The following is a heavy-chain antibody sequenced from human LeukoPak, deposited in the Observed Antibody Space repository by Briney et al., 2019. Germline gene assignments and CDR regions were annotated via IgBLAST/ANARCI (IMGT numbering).Heavy chain of an antibody. CDR3: VRGSTLRHYQY. CDR2: IYYSGST. D-gene: IGHD3-16*01. J-gene: IGHJ4*02. Sequence: PSETLSLTCTVSGGSISSSTYYCGWIRRPPGKGLEWIGSIYYSGSTYYNPSLKSRTTVSVDTSKNQFSLKLSSVTAADTSVYYCVRGSTLRHYQYWGQGTLVTVSS. V-gene: IGHV4-39*01. CDR1: GGSISSSTYY.